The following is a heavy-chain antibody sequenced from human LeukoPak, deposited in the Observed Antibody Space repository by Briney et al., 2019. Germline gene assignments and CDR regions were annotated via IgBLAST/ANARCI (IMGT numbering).Heavy chain of an antibody. J-gene: IGHJ3*02. CDR3: AKEIAVGGQGVFDI. Sequence: GGSLRLSCAASGFTVSRNYMSWVRQAPGKGLEWVSAIVGSGGSTYYADSVKGRFTISRDNSKNTLYLQMNSLRAEDTAVCYCAKEIAVGGQGVFDIWGQGTMVTVSS. V-gene: IGHV3-23*01. D-gene: IGHD6-19*01. CDR1: GFTVSRNY. CDR2: IVGSGGST.